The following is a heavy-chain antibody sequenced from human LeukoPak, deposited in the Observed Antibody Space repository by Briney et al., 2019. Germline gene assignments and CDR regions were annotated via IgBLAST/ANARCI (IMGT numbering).Heavy chain of an antibody. J-gene: IGHJ6*03. Sequence: SQTLSLTCAISGDSVSTYTAAWNWIRQSPSRGLEWLGRTYYRSKWYSDYAVSVKSRITINPDTSKNQFSLQLNSVTPEDTAVYYCARDIVGGWSYYYYYMDVWGKGTTVTVSS. CDR1: GDSVSTYTAA. V-gene: IGHV6-1*01. CDR2: TYYRSKWYS. D-gene: IGHD6-19*01. CDR3: ARDIVGGWSYYYYYMDV.